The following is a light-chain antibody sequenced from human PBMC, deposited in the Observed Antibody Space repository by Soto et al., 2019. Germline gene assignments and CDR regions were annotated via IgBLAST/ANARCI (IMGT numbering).Light chain of an antibody. J-gene: IGKJ1*01. CDR2: DVF. CDR3: QQLFDSPIT. Sequence: TQMPQSPSTLSALVGATLSIPCRGSQGVSIWLAWYQQKPGKAPKFLIYDVFNLETGVPSRFSATVSGTEFSLTITSLQPEDFATYYCQQLFDSPITFGQGTKVDIK. V-gene: IGKV1-5*01. CDR1: QGVSIW.